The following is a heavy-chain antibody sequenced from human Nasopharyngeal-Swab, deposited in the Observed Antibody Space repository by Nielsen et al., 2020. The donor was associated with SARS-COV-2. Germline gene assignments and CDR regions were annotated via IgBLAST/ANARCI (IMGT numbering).Heavy chain of an antibody. CDR3: ARHGLKGNWFDP. Sequence: VRQMPGKGLEWMGIIYPGDSDTRYSPSFQGQVTISADKPISTAYLQWSSLKASDTAMYYCARHGLKGNWFDPWGQGTLVTVSS. CDR2: IYPGDSDT. J-gene: IGHJ5*02. D-gene: IGHD3-22*01. V-gene: IGHV5-51*01.